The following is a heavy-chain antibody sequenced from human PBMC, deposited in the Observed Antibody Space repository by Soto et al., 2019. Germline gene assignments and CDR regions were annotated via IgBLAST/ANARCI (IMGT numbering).Heavy chain of an antibody. J-gene: IGHJ5*02. CDR2: FDPEDGET. Sequence: GAPVKVSCKVSGYTLTELSMHWLRQAPGKGLEWMGGFDPEDGETIYAQKFQGRVTMTEDTSTDTAYMELSSLRSEDTAVYYCATDKSAGWFDPWGQGTLVTVSS. CDR3: ATDKSAGWFDP. CDR1: GYTLTELS. V-gene: IGHV1-24*01.